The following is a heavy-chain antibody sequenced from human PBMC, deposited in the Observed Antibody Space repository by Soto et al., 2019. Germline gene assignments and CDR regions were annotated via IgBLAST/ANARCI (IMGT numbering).Heavy chain of an antibody. CDR1: GFNVGTYG. D-gene: IGHD2-8*01. CDR2: ISGTGGNT. V-gene: IGHV3-23*01. Sequence: GGSLRLSCAASGFNVGTYGMSWVRQAPEKGLEWVSGISGTGGNTFYADSVKGRFTISRDSSKNTLFLQMNSLRAEDTAVYFCAKEIFAAAYAATSAFDLWGQGTLVTVSS. J-gene: IGHJ4*02. CDR3: AKEIFAAAYAATSAFDL.